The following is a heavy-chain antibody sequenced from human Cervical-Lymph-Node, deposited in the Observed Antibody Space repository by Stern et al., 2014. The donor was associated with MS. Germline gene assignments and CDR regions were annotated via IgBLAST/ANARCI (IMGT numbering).Heavy chain of an antibody. CDR1: GYTLTELS. CDR2: FDPEDGET. Sequence: DQLVESGAEVKKPGASVKVSCKVSGYTLTELSMHWVRQAPGKGLEWMGGFDPEDGETIYAQKFQGRVTMTEDTSTDTAYMELSSLRSEDTAVYYCATASPIYSNYNWFDPWGQGTLVTVSS. D-gene: IGHD4-11*01. J-gene: IGHJ5*02. CDR3: ATASPIYSNYNWFDP. V-gene: IGHV1-24*01.